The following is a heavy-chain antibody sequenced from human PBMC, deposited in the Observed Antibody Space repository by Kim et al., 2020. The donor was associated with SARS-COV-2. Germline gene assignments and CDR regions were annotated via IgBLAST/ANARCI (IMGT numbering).Heavy chain of an antibody. V-gene: IGHV1-3*01. CDR3: ARGGISSWPTDY. CDR2: T. J-gene: IGHJ4*02. D-gene: IGHD6-13*01. Sequence: TKYSQKFQGRVSITRDTSAKTAYMEVSSLRSDDTAVYYCARGGISSWPTDYWGQGTLVTVSS.